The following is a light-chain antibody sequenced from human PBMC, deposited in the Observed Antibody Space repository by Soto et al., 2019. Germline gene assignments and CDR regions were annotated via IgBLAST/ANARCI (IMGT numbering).Light chain of an antibody. Sequence: DIQMTQSPSSLSASVGDRVTITCRASQSISSYLYWYQQKPGKAPKLLIYAASSLQSGVPSRFSGSGSGTDFTLTISSLQPEDFATYYCQQSYSTPHFGQGTRLEIK. CDR2: AAS. J-gene: IGKJ5*01. V-gene: IGKV1-39*01. CDR1: QSISSY. CDR3: QQSYSTPH.